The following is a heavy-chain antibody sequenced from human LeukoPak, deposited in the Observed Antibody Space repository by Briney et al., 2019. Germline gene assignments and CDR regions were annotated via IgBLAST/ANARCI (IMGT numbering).Heavy chain of an antibody. CDR3: ARATDSNGWLFDY. J-gene: IGHJ4*02. V-gene: IGHV4-59*01. Sequence: SETLSLTCTVSGGSISSYYGSWIRQPPGKGLEWIGYINYSGSTNYNPSLKSRVTISVDTSRNQLSLKLTSVTAADTAVYYCARATDSNGWLFDYWGQGTLVTVSS. CDR2: INYSGST. CDR1: GGSISSYY. D-gene: IGHD6-19*01.